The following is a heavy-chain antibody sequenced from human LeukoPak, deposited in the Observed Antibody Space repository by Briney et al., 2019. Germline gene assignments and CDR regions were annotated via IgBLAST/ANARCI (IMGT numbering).Heavy chain of an antibody. V-gene: IGHV4-38-2*02. Sequence: SETLSLTCTVSGYSISSGYYWGWIRQPSGKGLAWIGSNYHSGSTYYNPSLKSRVTISVDTSKNQFSLKLSSVTAADTPVYYCARSSNYDVPRYFDYWGQGTLVTVSS. CDR3: ARSSNYDVPRYFDY. J-gene: IGHJ4*02. CDR2: NYHSGST. D-gene: IGHD4-11*01. CDR1: GYSISSGYY.